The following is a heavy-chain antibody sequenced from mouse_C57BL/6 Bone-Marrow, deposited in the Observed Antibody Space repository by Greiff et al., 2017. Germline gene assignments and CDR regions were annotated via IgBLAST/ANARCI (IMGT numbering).Heavy chain of an antibody. CDR2: IWSDGST. D-gene: IGHD2-2*01. CDR1: GFSLTSYA. J-gene: IGHJ4*01. Sequence: VKLQESVPGLVAPSQSLSITCTVSGFSLTSYAVNWVRQPPGKGLELLVVIWSDGSTNYNSALKSRLSISKDNSKSQVFLKMNSLQTDDTAMYYCARQRGLRQAMDYWGQGTSVTVSS. CDR3: ARQRGLRQAMDY. V-gene: IGHV2-6-1*01.